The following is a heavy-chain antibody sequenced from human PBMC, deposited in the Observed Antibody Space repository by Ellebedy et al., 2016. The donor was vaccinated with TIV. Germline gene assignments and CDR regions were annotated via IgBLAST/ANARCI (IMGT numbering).Heavy chain of an antibody. V-gene: IGHV1-24*01. CDR2: FDPEDGET. D-gene: IGHD2-8*01. CDR3: ARGHGLITSRPTYSHHYGMDV. J-gene: IGHJ6*02. Sequence: ASVKVSXXVSGYSLDELPMQWVRQAPGKGLEWMGGFDPEDGETIYAQKFQGRVTLTEDTSTDTAYMELSRLRSEDTAVYYCARGHGLITSRPTYSHHYGMDVWGQGTTVTVSS. CDR1: GYSLDELP.